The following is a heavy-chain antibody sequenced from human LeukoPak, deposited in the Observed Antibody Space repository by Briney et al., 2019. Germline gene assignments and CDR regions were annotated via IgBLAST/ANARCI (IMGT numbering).Heavy chain of an antibody. J-gene: IGHJ5*02. Sequence: SETLSLTCTVSGGSISSYYWSWIRQPPGKGLEWIGYIYYSGSTNYNPSLKSRVTISVDTSKNQFSLKLSSVTAADTAVYYCARVGHCSSTSCIGNWFDPWGQGTLVTVCS. D-gene: IGHD2-2*01. CDR3: ARVGHCSSTSCIGNWFDP. CDR2: IYYSGST. V-gene: IGHV4-59*01. CDR1: GGSISSYY.